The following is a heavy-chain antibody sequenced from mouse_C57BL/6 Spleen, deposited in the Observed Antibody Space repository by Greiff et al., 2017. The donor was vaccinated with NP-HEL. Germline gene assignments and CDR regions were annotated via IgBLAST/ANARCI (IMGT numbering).Heavy chain of an antibody. CDR1: GYSITSGYY. Sequence: EVKLQESGPGLVKPSQSLSLTCSVTGYSITSGYYWNWIRQFPGNKLEWMGYISYDGSNNYNPSLKNRISITRDTSKNQFFLKLNSVTTEDTATYYCASGGTVVATDYAMDYWGQGTSVTVSS. CDR3: ASGGTVVATDYAMDY. D-gene: IGHD1-1*01. V-gene: IGHV3-6*01. CDR2: ISYDGSN. J-gene: IGHJ4*01.